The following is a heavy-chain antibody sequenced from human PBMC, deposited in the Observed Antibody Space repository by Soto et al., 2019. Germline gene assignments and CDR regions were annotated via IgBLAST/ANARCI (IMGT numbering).Heavy chain of an antibody. CDR2: ISYDGNNK. J-gene: IGHJ6*02. V-gene: IGHV3-30*18. Sequence: QVQLVESRGGVVQPGGSLRLSCAASGFTFSSQGMHWVRQAPGKGLEWVAVISYDGNNKYYADSVKGRFTISRDNSKNTLHLQMNSLRAEDTAVYYCAKDQDGSGNYLTYYYYYGMDVWGQGTTVTVSS. D-gene: IGHD3-10*01. CDR3: AKDQDGSGNYLTYYYYYGMDV. CDR1: GFTFSSQG.